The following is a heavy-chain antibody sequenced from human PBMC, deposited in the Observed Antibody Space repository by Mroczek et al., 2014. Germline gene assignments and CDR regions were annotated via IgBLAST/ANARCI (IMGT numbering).Heavy chain of an antibody. J-gene: IGHJ6*03. D-gene: IGHD2-2*01. CDR1: RSSPSVAML. CDR2: ISYDGSNK. Sequence: GGGGVRAVGGPSRLSCAASRSSPSVAMLWHWVRQASRQGAWSGWAVISYDGSNKYYADSVKGRFTISRDNSKNTLYLQMNSLRAEDTAVYYCARDFLRCSSTSCYYHYYYYYMDVWGKGTTVTVSS. V-gene: IGHV3-30-3*01. CDR3: ARDFLRCSSTSCYYHYYYYYMDV.